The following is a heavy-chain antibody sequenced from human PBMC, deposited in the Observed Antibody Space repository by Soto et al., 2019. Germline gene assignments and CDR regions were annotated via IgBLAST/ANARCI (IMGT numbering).Heavy chain of an antibody. CDR1: VGSVNGYY. CDR3: ARGVYCSSTSCYWGMDV. Sequence: SETLSLTCAFYVGSVNGYYWSWIRQPPGKGLEWIGEINHGGTTNYNPSLKSRVTLLVDTSKNQFSLKLSSVTAADTAVYYCARGVYCSSTSCYWGMDVWGQGTTVTVSS. J-gene: IGHJ6*02. CDR2: INHGGTT. V-gene: IGHV4-34*01. D-gene: IGHD2-2*01.